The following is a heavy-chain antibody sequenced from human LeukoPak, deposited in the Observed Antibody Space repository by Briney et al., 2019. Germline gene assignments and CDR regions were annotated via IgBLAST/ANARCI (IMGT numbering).Heavy chain of an antibody. Sequence: PSETLSLTCTVSGYSISRGYYWGWIRPPPGKGLEWIGSIYHSGRTFYNPSLKSRVTISVDTSKNQFSLKLTSVTAADTAVYYCARRYGSGSSGTFDYWGQGTLVTVSS. CDR1: GYSISRGYY. D-gene: IGHD3-10*01. CDR2: IYHSGRT. J-gene: IGHJ4*02. V-gene: IGHV4-38-2*02. CDR3: ARRYGSGSSGTFDY.